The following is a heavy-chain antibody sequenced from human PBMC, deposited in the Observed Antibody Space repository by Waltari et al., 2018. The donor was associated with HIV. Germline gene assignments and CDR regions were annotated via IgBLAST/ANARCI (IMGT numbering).Heavy chain of an antibody. Sequence: VQLVQSEAEMRNPGASIKVSCKTSGFPCTACFSHWVSQAPGQGLEWMGRLNPYTGSTWYRQNVQGRITVTMDPAIANADMNLDGLTSAYTATYFCARQLSDTDPYFAFWGKGTRVTVSS. D-gene: IGHD2-2*02. CDR3: ARQLSDTDPYFAF. CDR2: LNPYTGST. V-gene: IGHV1-2*06. CDR1: GFPCTACF. J-gene: IGHJ4*02.